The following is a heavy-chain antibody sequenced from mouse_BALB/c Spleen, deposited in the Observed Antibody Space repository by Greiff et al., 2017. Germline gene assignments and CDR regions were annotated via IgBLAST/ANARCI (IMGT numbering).Heavy chain of an antibody. V-gene: IGHV7-3*02. Sequence: EVKLVESGGGLVQPGGSLRLSCATSGFTFTDYYMSWVRQPPGKALEWLGFIRNKANGYTTEYSASVKGRFTISRDNSQSILYLQMNTLRAEDSATYYCARGGSSFDYWGQGTTLTVSS. CDR1: GFTFTDYY. CDR2: IRNKANGYTT. J-gene: IGHJ2*01. D-gene: IGHD1-1*01. CDR3: ARGGSSFDY.